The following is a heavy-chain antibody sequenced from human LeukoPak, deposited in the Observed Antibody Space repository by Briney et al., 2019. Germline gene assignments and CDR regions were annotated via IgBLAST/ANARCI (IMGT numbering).Heavy chain of an antibody. Sequence: PGGSLRLSCAASGFTFSVSAIHWVRQASGKGLEWVGQIRSKANNYATSCAGSVKGRFTISRDDSKNTLYLQMNSLRAEDTAVYYCATLRKSLWIPEFDFWGQGTLVTVSS. CDR3: ATLRKSLWIPEFDF. CDR2: IRSKANNYAT. D-gene: IGHD1-1*01. V-gene: IGHV3-73*01. J-gene: IGHJ4*02. CDR1: GFTFSVSA.